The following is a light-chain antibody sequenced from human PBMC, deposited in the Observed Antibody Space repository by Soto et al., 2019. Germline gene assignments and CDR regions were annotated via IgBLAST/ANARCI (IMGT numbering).Light chain of an antibody. V-gene: IGLV2-14*01. J-gene: IGLJ2*01. Sequence: QSALTQPASVSGSPGQSITISCTGTSSDVGDYKYVSWYQQHPDKAPRLMIYEVSSRPSGVSNRFSGSKSGNTASLTISGLQAEDEAHYYCSSYASSTALVFGGGTKLTVL. CDR2: EVS. CDR3: SSYASSTALV. CDR1: SSDVGDYKY.